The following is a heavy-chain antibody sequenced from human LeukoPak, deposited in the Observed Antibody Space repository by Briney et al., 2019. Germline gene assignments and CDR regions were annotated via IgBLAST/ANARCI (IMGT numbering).Heavy chain of an antibody. CDR3: ARGDARGYSYGHFHFDH. Sequence: SETLSLTCTVSGGSISSSSYYWGWIRQPPGKGLEWIGSVYYSGGTYYNPSLMSRLIISIDTSRNQFSLKLSSVTAADTAVYYCARGDARGYSYGHFHFDHWGHGTLVTVSS. CDR2: VYYSGGT. V-gene: IGHV4-39*07. J-gene: IGHJ4*01. CDR1: GGSISSSSYY. D-gene: IGHD5-18*01.